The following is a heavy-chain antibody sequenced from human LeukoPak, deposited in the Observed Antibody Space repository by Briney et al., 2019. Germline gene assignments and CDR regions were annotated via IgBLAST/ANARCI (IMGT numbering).Heavy chain of an antibody. J-gene: IGHJ4*02. Sequence: GGSLRLSCSASGFTFSSYAIRWVRQAPGEGLEYVSTISSNGGSTYYADSVKGRFTISRDNSKNTLYLQMSSLRPEDTAVYYCVKVRGNYYPFDYWGQGTLVTVSP. D-gene: IGHD1-26*01. CDR3: VKVRGNYYPFDY. V-gene: IGHV3-64D*09. CDR1: GFTFSSYA. CDR2: ISSNGGST.